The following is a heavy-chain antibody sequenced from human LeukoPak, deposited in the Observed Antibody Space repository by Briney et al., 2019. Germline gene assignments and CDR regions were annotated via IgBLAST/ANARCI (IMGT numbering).Heavy chain of an antibody. J-gene: IGHJ4*02. Sequence: PGGSLRLSCAASGFTVSSNYMSWVCQAPGKGLEWVSVIYSGGSTYYADSVKGRFTISRDNSKNTLYLQMNSLRAEDTAVYYCARENDYKYYFDYWGQGTLVTVSS. CDR1: GFTVSSNY. CDR3: ARENDYKYYFDY. D-gene: IGHD4-11*01. CDR2: IYSGGST. V-gene: IGHV3-66*01.